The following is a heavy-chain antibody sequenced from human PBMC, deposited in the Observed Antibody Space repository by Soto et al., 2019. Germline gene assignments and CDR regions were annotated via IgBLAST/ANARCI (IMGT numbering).Heavy chain of an antibody. V-gene: IGHV4-59*01. Sequence: SETLSPTCTVSGGSISSYYWSWIRQPPGKGLEWIGYIYYSGSTNYNPSLKSRVTISVDTSKNQFSLKLSSVTAADTAVYYCARGRDSSSWPNWFDPWGQGTLVTVSS. J-gene: IGHJ5*02. CDR3: ARGRDSSSWPNWFDP. CDR2: IYYSGST. CDR1: GGSISSYY. D-gene: IGHD6-13*01.